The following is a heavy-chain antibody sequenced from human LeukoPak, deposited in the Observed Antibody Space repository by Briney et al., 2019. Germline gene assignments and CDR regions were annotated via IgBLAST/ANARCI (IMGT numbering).Heavy chain of an antibody. CDR2: IYYSGST. D-gene: IGHD2-15*01. Sequence: SETLSLTCAVYGGSFSGYYWSWIRQPPGKGLEWIGYIYYSGSTNYNPSLKSRVTISVDTSKNQFSLKLSSVTAADTAVYYCARHGGYCSGGSCYSGDWFDPWGQGTLVTVSS. J-gene: IGHJ5*02. V-gene: IGHV4-59*08. CDR1: GGSFSGYY. CDR3: ARHGGYCSGGSCYSGDWFDP.